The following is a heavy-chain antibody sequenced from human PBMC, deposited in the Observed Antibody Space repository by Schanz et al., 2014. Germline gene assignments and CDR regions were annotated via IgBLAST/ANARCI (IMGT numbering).Heavy chain of an antibody. CDR2: IGTSGGT. Sequence: EVQLLESGGGLVQPGGSLRLSCAASGFTFSNYVMSWVRQAPGKGLEWVSTIGTSGGTNYADSVKGRFTISRDNAKSTLYLQMNSLRAEDTAVYYCAKDGPGGSGSYSADGGMDVWGQGTTVTVSS. CDR3: AKDGPGGSGSYSADGGMDV. CDR1: GFTFSNYV. D-gene: IGHD3-10*01. J-gene: IGHJ6*02. V-gene: IGHV3-23*01.